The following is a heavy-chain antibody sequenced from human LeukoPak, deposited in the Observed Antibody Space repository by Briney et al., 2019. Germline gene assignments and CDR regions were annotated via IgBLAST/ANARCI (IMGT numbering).Heavy chain of an antibody. CDR1: GFTFSSYG. J-gene: IGHJ4*02. V-gene: IGHV3-74*01. D-gene: IGHD2-15*01. CDR3: VVGGSPGY. Sequence: GGSLRLSCAASGFTFSSYGMSWVRQAPRKGLVWVSRISTDGYTTDYADFVQGRFTASRDNTKNTWSLEMNSLRAEDTAVYYCVVGGSPGYWGQGTLVTVSS. CDR2: ISTDGYTT.